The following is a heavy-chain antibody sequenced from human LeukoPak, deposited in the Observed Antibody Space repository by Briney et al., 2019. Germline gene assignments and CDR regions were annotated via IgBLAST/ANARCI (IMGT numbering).Heavy chain of an antibody. V-gene: IGHV3-30*03. D-gene: IGHD3-16*01. Sequence: GGSLRLSCAASGFTFSAYGMNWVRQAPGKGLEWVAIISYDGSNEYYGDSVKGRFTISRDNGKNTLYLQMNSLRAEDTAVYYCARAPLLGEFLYWGQGTLVTVSS. CDR3: ARAPLLGEFLY. CDR1: GFTFSAYG. CDR2: ISYDGSNE. J-gene: IGHJ4*02.